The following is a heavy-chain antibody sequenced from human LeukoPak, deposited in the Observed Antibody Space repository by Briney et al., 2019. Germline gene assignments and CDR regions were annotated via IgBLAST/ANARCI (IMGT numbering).Heavy chain of an antibody. CDR2: IIPIFGTA. Sequence: SEKVSCKASGGTFSSYAISWVRQAPGQGLEWMGGIIPIFGTANYAQKFQGRVTITTDESTSTAYMELSSLRSEDTAVYYCARGEMGPDILTGYYRLYYYYMDVWGKGTTVTVSS. CDR1: GGTFSSYA. D-gene: IGHD3-9*01. V-gene: IGHV1-69*05. J-gene: IGHJ6*03. CDR3: ARGEMGPDILTGYYRLYYYYMDV.